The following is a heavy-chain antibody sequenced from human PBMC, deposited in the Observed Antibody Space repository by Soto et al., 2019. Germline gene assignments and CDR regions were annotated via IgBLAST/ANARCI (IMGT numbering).Heavy chain of an antibody. V-gene: IGHV3-30*18. D-gene: IGHD5-12*01. J-gene: IGHJ4*02. CDR1: GFTFSSYG. Sequence: PGGSLGLSCAASGFTFSSYGMHWVRQAPGKGLEWVAVISYDGSNKYYADSVKGRFTISRDNSKNTLYLQMNSLRAEDMAVYYCAKLGGYVYYFDYWGQGTLVTVSS. CDR3: AKLGGYVYYFDY. CDR2: ISYDGSNK.